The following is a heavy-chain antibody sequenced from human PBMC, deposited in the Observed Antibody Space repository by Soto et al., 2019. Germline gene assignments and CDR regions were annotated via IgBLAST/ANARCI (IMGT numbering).Heavy chain of an antibody. V-gene: IGHV4-39*01. Sequence: SETLSLTCTVSGGSISSSSYYWGWIRQPPGKGLEWIGSIYYSGSTYYNPSLKSRVTISVDTSKNQFSLKLSSVTAADTAVYYCARHYYGSGSYYKHSWFDPWGQGTLVTVSS. CDR3: ARHYYGSGSYYKHSWFDP. D-gene: IGHD3-10*01. CDR1: GGSISSSSYY. CDR2: IYYSGST. J-gene: IGHJ5*02.